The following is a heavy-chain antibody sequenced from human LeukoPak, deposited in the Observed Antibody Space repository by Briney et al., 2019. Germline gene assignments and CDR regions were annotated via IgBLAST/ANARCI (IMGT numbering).Heavy chain of an antibody. Sequence: SETLSLTCTVSGGSISSYYWSWIRQPPGKGLEWIGYIYYSGSTNYNPSLMSRVTISVDTSKNQFSLKLSSVTAADTAIYYCARDGRAGSLFAYWGQGTLVTVSS. CDR1: GGSISSYY. D-gene: IGHD6-19*01. CDR3: ARDGRAGSLFAY. CDR2: IYYSGST. J-gene: IGHJ4*02. V-gene: IGHV4-59*01.